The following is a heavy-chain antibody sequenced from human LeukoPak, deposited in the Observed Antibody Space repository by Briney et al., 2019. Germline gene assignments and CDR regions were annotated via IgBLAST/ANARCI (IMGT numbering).Heavy chain of an antibody. CDR2: INHSGST. D-gene: IGHD1-26*01. J-gene: IGHJ4*02. Sequence: SETLSLTCAVYGGSFSGYYWSWTRQPPGKGLEWIGEINHSGSTNYNPSLKSRVTISVDPSKNQFSLKLSSVTAADTAVYYCAGRHSGSYYSFDYWGQGTLVTVSS. V-gene: IGHV4-34*01. CDR1: GGSFSGYY. CDR3: AGRHSGSYYSFDY.